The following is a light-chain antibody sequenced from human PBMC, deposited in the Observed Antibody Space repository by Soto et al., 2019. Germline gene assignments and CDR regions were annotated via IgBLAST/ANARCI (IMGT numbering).Light chain of an antibody. Sequence: DIVVTQSSGTLSVSPGERATLSCRAGQGVTTNFAWYQQKSGQSPRLLIYDVSIRATGVPARFSGTGSETDFTLTISGLQSGDSAVYFCQLYNNWPFALGQGTRLEIK. CDR3: QLYNNWPFA. V-gene: IGKV3-15*01. CDR2: DVS. CDR1: QGVTTN. J-gene: IGKJ5*01.